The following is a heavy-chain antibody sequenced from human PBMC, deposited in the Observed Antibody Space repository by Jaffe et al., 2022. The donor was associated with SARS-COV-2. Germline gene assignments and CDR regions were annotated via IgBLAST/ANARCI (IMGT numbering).Heavy chain of an antibody. CDR3: ARGGGTGNWFDP. J-gene: IGHJ5*02. D-gene: IGHD1-26*01. V-gene: IGHV4-59*01. CDR2: IYYSGGT. CDR1: GGSISSYY. Sequence: QVQLQESGPGLVKPSQTLSLTCTVSGGSISSYYWNWIRQPPGMGLEWIGHIYYSGGTNYNPSLKSRVTISLDTSNNQFSLRLTSVTAADTAVYYCARGGGTGNWFDPWGQGTLVTVSS.